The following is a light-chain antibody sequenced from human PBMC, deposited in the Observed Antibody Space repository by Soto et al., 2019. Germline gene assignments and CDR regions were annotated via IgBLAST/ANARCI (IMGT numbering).Light chain of an antibody. V-gene: IGKV1-27*01. Sequence: DIQMTQSPSSLSASVGDRITITCRASQDISNYLAWYQQKPGKVPKVLISGASTLESGVPSRFSGSGFGTDFTLTISSLQPEDVATYYCQKYNSAPRMFGQGTKVDIK. CDR3: QKYNSAPRM. CDR2: GAS. J-gene: IGKJ1*01. CDR1: QDISNY.